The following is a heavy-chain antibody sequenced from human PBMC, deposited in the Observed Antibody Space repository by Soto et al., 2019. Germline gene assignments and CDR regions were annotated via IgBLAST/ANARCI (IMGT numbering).Heavy chain of an antibody. CDR1: RFTFSSYS. J-gene: IGHJ6*02. Sequence: GGSLRLCCAASRFTFSSYSMNWVRQAXGKGLEWVSYISSSSSTIYYADSVKGRFTISRDNAKNSLYLQMNSLRDEDTAVYYCARDYRGTYYYYYGMDVWGQGTTVTVSS. CDR2: ISSSSSTI. CDR3: ARDYRGTYYYYYGMDV. V-gene: IGHV3-48*02. D-gene: IGHD1-26*01.